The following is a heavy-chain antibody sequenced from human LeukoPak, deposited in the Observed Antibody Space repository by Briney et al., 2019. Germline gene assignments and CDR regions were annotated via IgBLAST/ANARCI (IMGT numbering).Heavy chain of an antibody. Sequence: SETLSLTCTVSGGSISSYYWSWIRQPPGKGLEWIGYIYYSGSTNYNPSLKSRVTISVDTSKNQFSLKLSSVTAADTAVYYCARARNYSDSSGYYYFDYWGQGTLVTVPS. D-gene: IGHD3-22*01. V-gene: IGHV4-59*01. CDR2: IYYSGST. CDR3: ARARNYSDSSGYYYFDY. CDR1: GGSISSYY. J-gene: IGHJ4*02.